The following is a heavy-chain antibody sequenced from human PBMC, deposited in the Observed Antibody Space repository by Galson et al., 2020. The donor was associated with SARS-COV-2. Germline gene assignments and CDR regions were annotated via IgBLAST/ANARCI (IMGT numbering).Heavy chain of an antibody. CDR3: ARVGELLRNYYYYGMDV. V-gene: IGHV4-39*01. Sequence: SETLSLTCTVSGASISSSSYYWGWIRQPPGKGLEWIGSIYYSGRTYYNPPLKSRSTITVDTSRNQFSLKQSSVTAGDTAVYYCARVGELLRNYYYYGMDVWGKGTTVTVSS. J-gene: IGHJ6*04. D-gene: IGHD1-26*01. CDR1: GASISSSSYY. CDR2: IYYSGRT.